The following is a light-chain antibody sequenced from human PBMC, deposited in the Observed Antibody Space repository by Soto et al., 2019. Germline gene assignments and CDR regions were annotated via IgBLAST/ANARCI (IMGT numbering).Light chain of an antibody. CDR3: TSWTTSTTMI. CDR1: SSDIGAYNF. V-gene: IGLV2-14*03. J-gene: IGLJ2*01. CDR2: DVN. Sequence: QSALTQPDSVSGSPGQPITISSTGTSSDIGAYNFVSWYQQHPGKAPKLMLYDVNIRPSGVSNRFSGSKSGNTASLTISGLQAEYEADYYCTSWTTSTTMIFGGGTKLTVL.